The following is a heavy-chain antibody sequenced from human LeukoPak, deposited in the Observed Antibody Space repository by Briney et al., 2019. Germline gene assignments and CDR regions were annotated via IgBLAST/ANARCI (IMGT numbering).Heavy chain of an antibody. J-gene: IGHJ6*03. Sequence: SETLSLTCTVSGGSISSYYWSWIRQPPGKGLEWIGYIYYSGSTNYNPSFKSRVTISVDTSKNQFSLKLSSVTAADTAVYYCARSSYGRTYYYYYYMDVWGKGTTVTVSS. CDR3: ARSSYGRTYYYYYYMDV. V-gene: IGHV4-59*01. CDR2: IYYSGST. CDR1: GGSISSYY. D-gene: IGHD5-18*01.